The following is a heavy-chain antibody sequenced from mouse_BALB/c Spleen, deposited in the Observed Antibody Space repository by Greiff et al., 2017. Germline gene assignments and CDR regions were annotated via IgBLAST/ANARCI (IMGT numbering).Heavy chain of an antibody. V-gene: IGHV5-12-2*01. Sequence: EVQVVESGGGLVQPGGSLKLSCAASGFTFSSYTMSWVRQTPEKRLEWVAYISNGGGSTYYPDTVKGRFTISRDNAKNTLYLQMSSLKSEDTAMYYCARRGPYYGSRGWYFDVWGAGTTVTVSS. CDR2: ISNGGGST. D-gene: IGHD1-1*01. CDR1: GFTFSSYT. CDR3: ARRGPYYGSRGWYFDV. J-gene: IGHJ1*01.